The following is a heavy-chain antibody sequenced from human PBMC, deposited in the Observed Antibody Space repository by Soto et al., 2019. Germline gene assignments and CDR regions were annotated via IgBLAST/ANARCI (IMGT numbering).Heavy chain of an antibody. J-gene: IGHJ4*02. CDR2: ISSSGSTI. V-gene: IGHV3-11*01. CDR3: VSDSSGYYYRY. CDR1: GFTFSDYY. D-gene: IGHD3-22*01. Sequence: QVQLVESGGGLVKPGGPLRLSCAASGFTFSDYYMSWIRQAPGKGLEWVSYISSSGSTIYYADPVKCRFTISRDNATNSLYLQMISLRAEDTDVYYCVSDSSGYYYRYWGQGTLVTVSS.